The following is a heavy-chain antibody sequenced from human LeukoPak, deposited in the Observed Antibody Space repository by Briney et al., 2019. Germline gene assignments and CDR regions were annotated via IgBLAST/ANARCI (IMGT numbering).Heavy chain of an antibody. V-gene: IGHV3-64*04. J-gene: IGHJ4*02. CDR1: GFNFSKVS. CDR2: ISSSGGST. D-gene: IGHD5-18*01. Sequence: GGSLRLSCSASGFNFSKVSMHWVRLAPGKGLEYVSTISSSGGSTYYADSVKGRFTISRDNSKNTLYLQMNSLRAEDTAVYYCAKDRAAMVEDWGQGTLVTVSS. CDR3: AKDRAAMVED.